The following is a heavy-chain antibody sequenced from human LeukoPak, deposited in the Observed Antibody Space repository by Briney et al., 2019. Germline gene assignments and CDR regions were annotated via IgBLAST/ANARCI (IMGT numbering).Heavy chain of an antibody. CDR1: GYTFTSHG. Sequence: ASVKVSCKASGYTFTSHGISWVRQAPGQGLEWMGWISAYNGNTNYAQKLQGRVTMTTDTSTSTAYMELRSLRSDDTAVYYCARDIRITMVRGVIIMGYWGQGTLVTVSS. J-gene: IGHJ4*02. D-gene: IGHD3-10*01. V-gene: IGHV1-18*01. CDR2: ISAYNGNT. CDR3: ARDIRITMVRGVIIMGY.